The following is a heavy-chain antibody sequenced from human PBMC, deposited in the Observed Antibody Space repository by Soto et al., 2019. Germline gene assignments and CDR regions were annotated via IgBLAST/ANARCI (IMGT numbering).Heavy chain of an antibody. CDR3: ALLIVVVPAAMQYGMDV. Sequence: ASVKVSCKASGYTFTSYGIGWVRQAPGQGLEWMGWISAYNGNTNYAQKIQGRVTMTTDTSTSTAYMELRSLRSDDTAVYYCALLIVVVPAAMQYGMDVWRQGTTVTVSS. J-gene: IGHJ6*02. CDR1: GYTFTSYG. CDR2: ISAYNGNT. V-gene: IGHV1-18*04. D-gene: IGHD2-2*01.